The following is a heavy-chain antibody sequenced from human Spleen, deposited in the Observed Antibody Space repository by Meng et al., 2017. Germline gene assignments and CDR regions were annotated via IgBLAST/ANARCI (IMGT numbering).Heavy chain of an antibody. CDR2: IYYSGST. D-gene: IGHD6-19*01. Sequence: QVQLQESGPGLVKPSQTLSLTCTVSGGSVSSGDYYWTWIRQPPGKGLEWIGYIYYSGSTYCNPSLKSRVTISADTSKNQFSLKVSSVTAADTAVYYCARATVAGTFDYWGQGTLVTVSS. CDR3: ARATVAGTFDY. CDR1: GGSVSSGDYY. J-gene: IGHJ4*02. V-gene: IGHV4-30-4*01.